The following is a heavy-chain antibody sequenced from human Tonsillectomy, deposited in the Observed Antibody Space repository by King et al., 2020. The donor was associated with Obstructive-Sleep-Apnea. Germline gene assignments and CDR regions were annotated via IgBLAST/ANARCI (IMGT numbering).Heavy chain of an antibody. D-gene: IGHD6-19*01. CDR3: ARDRSSGGYGMDV. Sequence: VQLVESGGGLVKPGGSLRLSCAASGFTFSSYSMNWVRQAPEKGLEWVSSISSSSSYIYYADSVKGRFTISRDNAKNSLYLQMNSLRAEDTAVYYCARDRSSGGYGMDVWGQGTTVTVSS. V-gene: IGHV3-21*01. J-gene: IGHJ6*02. CDR1: GFTFSSYS. CDR2: ISSSSSYI.